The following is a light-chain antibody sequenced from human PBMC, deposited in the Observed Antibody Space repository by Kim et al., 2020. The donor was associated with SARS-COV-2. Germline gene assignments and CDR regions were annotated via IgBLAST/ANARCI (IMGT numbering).Light chain of an antibody. CDR2: RDN. CDR1: NIGNKN. Sequence: SSELTQPLSVSVALGQTARITCGGNNIGNKNVHWYQQRPGQAPVLVIYRDNNRPSGIPERFSGSNSGRTATLTISGAQAGDEADYYCQVWDSGTVFGGGT. CDR3: QVWDSGTV. V-gene: IGLV3-9*01. J-gene: IGLJ2*01.